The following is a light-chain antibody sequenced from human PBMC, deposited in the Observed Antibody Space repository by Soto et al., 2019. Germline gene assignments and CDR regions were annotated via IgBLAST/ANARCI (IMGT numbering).Light chain of an antibody. V-gene: IGLV2-11*01. CDR3: CSYARGRIWV. CDR2: DVS. J-gene: IGLJ3*02. CDR1: SSDVGGYNY. Sequence: QSALTQPRSVSGSPGQSVTISCTGTSSDVGGYNYVSWYQQHPGKAPKLMIYDVSKRPSGVPDRFSGSKSGNTASLTISGLQAEDEADYYCCSYARGRIWVFGGGTKVTVL.